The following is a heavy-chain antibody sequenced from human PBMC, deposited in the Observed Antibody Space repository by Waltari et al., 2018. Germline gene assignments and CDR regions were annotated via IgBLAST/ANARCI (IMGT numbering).Heavy chain of an antibody. Sequence: EVQLVESGGGLIQPGGSLRLSCAASGFTVSSNYLSWVRQAPGKGVEWVSVIYSGGSTYYADSVKGRFTISRDNSKNTLYLQMNSLRAEDTAVYYCARDTGSPRGGAFDIWGQGTMVTVSS. CDR2: IYSGGST. J-gene: IGHJ3*02. D-gene: IGHD2-15*01. CDR3: ARDTGSPRGGAFDI. CDR1: GFTVSSNY. V-gene: IGHV3-53*01.